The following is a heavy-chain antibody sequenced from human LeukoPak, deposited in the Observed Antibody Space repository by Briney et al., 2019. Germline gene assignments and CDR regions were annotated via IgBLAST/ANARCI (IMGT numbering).Heavy chain of an antibody. CDR2: INPNSGGT. D-gene: IGHD5-18*01. CDR1: GYTFTGYY. J-gene: IGHJ4*02. Sequence: ASVKVSCKASGYTFTGYYMHWVRQAPGQGLEWMGWINPNSGGTNYAQKFQGRVTMTRDTSISTAYMEPSRLRSDDTAVYYCARGPYGDTAMVIDFDYWGQGTLVTVSS. CDR3: ARGPYGDTAMVIDFDY. V-gene: IGHV1-2*02.